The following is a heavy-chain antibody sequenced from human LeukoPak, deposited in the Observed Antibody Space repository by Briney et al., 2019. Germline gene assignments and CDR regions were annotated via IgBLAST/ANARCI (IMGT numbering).Heavy chain of an antibody. V-gene: IGHV4-61*02. CDR1: GDSISSGTYY. Sequence: SETLSLTCTVSGDSISSGTYYWSWIRQPAGKGLEWIGRVYSSGNTNYNPPLKSRVTISIDTSKNQFSLKLSSVTAADTAAYYCARGVGSSSSNWFDPWGQGTLVTASS. D-gene: IGHD6-6*01. CDR3: ARGVGSSSSNWFDP. CDR2: VYSSGNT. J-gene: IGHJ5*02.